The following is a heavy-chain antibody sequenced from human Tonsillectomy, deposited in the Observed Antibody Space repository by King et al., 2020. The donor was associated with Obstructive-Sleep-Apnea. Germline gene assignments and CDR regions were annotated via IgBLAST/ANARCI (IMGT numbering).Heavy chain of an antibody. V-gene: IGHV3-48*04. D-gene: IGHD3-10*01. J-gene: IGHJ4*02. Sequence: VQLVESGGGLVQPGGSLRLSCAASGFTFSSCSMNWVRHAPGKGLEWLSYITSSSSTIYYADSVKGRFTISRDNAKNSLYLQMNSLRADDTAVYYCARDHYGSGSYYKHFDYWGQGTLVTVSS. CDR3: ARDHYGSGSYYKHFDY. CDR2: ITSSSSTI. CDR1: GFTFSSCS.